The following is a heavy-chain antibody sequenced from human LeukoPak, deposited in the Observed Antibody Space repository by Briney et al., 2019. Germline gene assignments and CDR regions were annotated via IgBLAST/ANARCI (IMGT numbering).Heavy chain of an antibody. CDR3: AKVRTNGRRRSNCYDRNFDY. V-gene: IGHV3-23*01. D-gene: IGHD3-22*01. CDR2: ISGSGGST. J-gene: IGHJ4*02. Sequence: GGSLRLSCAASGFTFSSYAMSWVRQAPGKGLEWVSAISGSGGSTYYADSVKGRFTISRDNSKNTLYLQMNSLRAEDTAVYYCAKVRTNGRRRSNCYDRNFDYWGQGTLVTVSS. CDR1: GFTFSSYA.